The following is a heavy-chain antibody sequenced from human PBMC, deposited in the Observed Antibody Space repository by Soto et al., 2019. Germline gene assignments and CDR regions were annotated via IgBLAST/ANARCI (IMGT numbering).Heavy chain of an antibody. V-gene: IGHV3-13*01. CDR2: IGTAGDT. J-gene: IGHJ4*02. CDR3: ARENYYHSFDY. CDR1: GFTFSSYD. D-gene: IGHD1-7*01. Sequence: RLSCAASGFTFSSYDMHWVRQATGKGLEWVSAIGTAGDTYYPGSVKGRFTISRENAKNSLYLQMNSLRAGDTAVYYCARENYYHSFDYCGQGTLVTVSS.